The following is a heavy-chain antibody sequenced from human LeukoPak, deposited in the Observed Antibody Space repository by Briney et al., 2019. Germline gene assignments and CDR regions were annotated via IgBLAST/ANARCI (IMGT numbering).Heavy chain of an antibody. CDR1: GFTFSDSV. CDR3: AKLKVFGSGSWDY. V-gene: IGHV3-23*01. J-gene: IGHJ4*02. D-gene: IGHD3-10*01. Sequence: GGSLRLSCAASGFTFSDSVVSWVRQAPGKGLEWVSSFSGSDENTHHADSVKGRFTISRDNSKNTLYLQMNSLRVEDTATYYCAKLKVFGSGSWDYWGQGSLVTVSS. CDR2: FSGSDENT.